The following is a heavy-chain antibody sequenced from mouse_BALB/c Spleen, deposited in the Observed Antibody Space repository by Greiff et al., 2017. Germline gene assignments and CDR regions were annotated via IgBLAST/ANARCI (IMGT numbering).Heavy chain of an antibody. D-gene: IGHD1-1*01. V-gene: IGHV14-3*02. CDR2: IDPANGNT. CDR3: ASGTTVVDPFAY. Sequence: EVQLQQSGAELVKPGASVKLSCTASGFNIKDTYMHWVKQRPEQGLEWIGRIDPANGNTKYDPKFQGKATITADTSSNTAYLQLSSLTSEDTAVYYCASGTTVVDPFAYWGQGTLVTVSA. CDR1: GFNIKDTY. J-gene: IGHJ3*01.